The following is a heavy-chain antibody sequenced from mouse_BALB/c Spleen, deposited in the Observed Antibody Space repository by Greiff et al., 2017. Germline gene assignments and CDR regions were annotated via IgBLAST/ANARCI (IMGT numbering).Heavy chain of an antibody. CDR3: ATQKAWLAY. V-gene: IGHV5-12-1*01. Sequence: DVHLVESGGGLVKPGGSLKLSCAASGFAFSSYDMSWVRQTPEKRLEWVAYISSGGGSTYYPDTVKGRFTISRDNAKNTLYLQMSSLKSEDTAMYYCATQKAWLAYWGQGTLVTVSA. J-gene: IGHJ3*01. CDR2: ISSGGGST. CDR1: GFAFSSYD.